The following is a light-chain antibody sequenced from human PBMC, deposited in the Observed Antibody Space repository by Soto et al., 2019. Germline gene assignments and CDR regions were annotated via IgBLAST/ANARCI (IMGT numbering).Light chain of an antibody. V-gene: IGKV2-28*01. Sequence: DIVMTQSPVSLPVTPGEPASISCRSSQSLLHSHGYTYLDWYLQKPGQSPQLLIYMGSTRASGVPDRFSGSGSDTDFTLKISRVEAEDVGVYYCMQALPIPITFGGGTKVEIK. J-gene: IGKJ4*01. CDR1: QSLLHSHGYTY. CDR2: MGS. CDR3: MQALPIPIT.